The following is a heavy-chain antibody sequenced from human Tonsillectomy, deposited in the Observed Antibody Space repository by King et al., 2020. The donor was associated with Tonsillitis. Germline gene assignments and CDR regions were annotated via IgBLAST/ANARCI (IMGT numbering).Heavy chain of an antibody. CDR1: GYTFTDYY. V-gene: IGHV1-2*02. D-gene: IGHD3-22*01. Sequence: VQLVESGAEVKKPGASVKVSCKASGYTFTDYYLHWVRQAPGPGLECMGWINLNSGDTNYAQKFQGRVTMTRDTSISTAYMELSSLRSADTAVYYCARAYNSSGYYYFDYWGQGTLVTVSS. J-gene: IGHJ4*02. CDR2: INLNSGDT. CDR3: ARAYNSSGYYYFDY.